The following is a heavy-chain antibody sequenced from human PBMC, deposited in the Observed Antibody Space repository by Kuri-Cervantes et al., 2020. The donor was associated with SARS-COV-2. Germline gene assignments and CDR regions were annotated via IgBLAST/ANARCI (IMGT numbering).Heavy chain of an antibody. Sequence: SETLSLTCTVSGGSISSGSYYWSWIRQPAGKGLEWIGRTYTSGSTNYNPSLKSRVTISIDTSKNQFSLKLSSVTAADTAVYYCARVNQWLASADIWGQGTMVTVSS. CDR2: TYTSGST. CDR3: ARVNQWLASADI. D-gene: IGHD6-19*01. J-gene: IGHJ3*02. V-gene: IGHV4-61*02. CDR1: GGSISSGSYY.